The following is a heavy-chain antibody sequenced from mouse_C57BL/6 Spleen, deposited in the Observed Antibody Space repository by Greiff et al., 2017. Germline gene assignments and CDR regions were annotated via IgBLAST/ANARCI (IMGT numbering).Heavy chain of an antibody. CDR3: ARKGTRYYAMDY. Sequence: QVQLQQPGAELVRPGTSVKLSCKASGYTFTSYWMPWVKQRPGQGLAWIGVLDPSDSYTNYNQKFKGKATLTVDTSSSTAYMQLSSLTSEDSAVYYWARKGTRYYAMDYWGQGTAGTVSS. J-gene: IGHJ4*01. CDR1: GYTFTSYW. D-gene: IGHD2-14*01. V-gene: IGHV1-59*01. CDR2: LDPSDSYT.